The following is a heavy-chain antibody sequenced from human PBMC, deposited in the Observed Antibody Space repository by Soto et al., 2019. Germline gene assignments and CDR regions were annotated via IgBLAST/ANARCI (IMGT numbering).Heavy chain of an antibody. Sequence: GGSLRLSCAASGFTFSSYAMHWVRQAPGKGLEWVAVISYDGSNKYYADSVKGRFAISRDNSKNTLYLQMNSLRAEDTAVYYCARDGVLRFLEWLSPGRYYFDYWGQGTLVTVSS. CDR3: ARDGVLRFLEWLSPGRYYFDY. CDR2: ISYDGSNK. J-gene: IGHJ4*02. CDR1: GFTFSSYA. D-gene: IGHD3-3*01. V-gene: IGHV3-30*09.